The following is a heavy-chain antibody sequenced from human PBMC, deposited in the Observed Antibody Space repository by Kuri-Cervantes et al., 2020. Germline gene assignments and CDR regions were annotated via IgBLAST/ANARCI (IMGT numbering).Heavy chain of an antibody. V-gene: IGHV4-59*12. CDR3: ARTFWSGYSNWFDP. CDR2: MFHSGNS. CDR1: GGSIGNYY. D-gene: IGHD3-3*01. Sequence: SETLSLTCTVSGGSIGNYYWSWIRQPPGKGLEWIGYMFHSGNSNFDPSLKSRVTISVDRSKNQFSLKLSSVTAADTAVYYCARTFWSGYSNWFDPWGQGTLVTVSS. J-gene: IGHJ5*02.